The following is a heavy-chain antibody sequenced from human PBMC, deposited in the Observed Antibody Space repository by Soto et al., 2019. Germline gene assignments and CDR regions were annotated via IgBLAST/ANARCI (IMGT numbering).Heavy chain of an antibody. D-gene: IGHD3-3*01. CDR1: GYTLTELS. V-gene: IGHV1-24*01. CDR2: FDPEDGET. J-gene: IGHJ6*02. CDR3: ATGNVRGVLRFFEWLGPPYYYYGMDV. Sequence: ASVKVSCKVSGYTLTELSMHWVLQAPGKGLEWMGGFDPEDGETIYAQKFQGRVTMTEDTSTDTAYMELSSLRSEDTAVYYCATGNVRGVLRFFEWLGPPYYYYGMDVWGQGTTVTVS.